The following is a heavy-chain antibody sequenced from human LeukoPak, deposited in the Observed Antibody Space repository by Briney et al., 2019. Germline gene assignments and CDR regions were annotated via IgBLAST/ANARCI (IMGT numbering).Heavy chain of an antibody. D-gene: IGHD6-13*01. Sequence: PGGSLRLSCAASGFTFSSYSMNWVRQAPGKGLEWVSYISSSSSTIYYADSVKGRFTISRDNAKNPLYLQMNSLRAEDTAVYYCARELAAAGYYYYGMDVWGQGTTVTVSS. CDR2: ISSSSSTI. J-gene: IGHJ6*02. CDR1: GFTFSSYS. CDR3: ARELAAAGYYYYGMDV. V-gene: IGHV3-48*04.